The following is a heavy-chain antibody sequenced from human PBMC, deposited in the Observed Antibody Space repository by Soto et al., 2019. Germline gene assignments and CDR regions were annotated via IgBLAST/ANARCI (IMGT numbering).Heavy chain of an antibody. CDR3: ASFDHPLRGNSHTYGYN. D-gene: IGHD5-18*01. CDR1: GGTISSSNW. Sequence: PSETLSLTCAVCGGTISSSNWWSWVRQPPGKGLEWIGEIYHSGSTNYNPSLKSRVTISVDKSKNQFSLKLSSVTAADTAVYYCASFDHPLRGNSHTYGYNCGQETVLTVSS. CDR2: IYHSGST. V-gene: IGHV4-4*02. J-gene: IGHJ4*02.